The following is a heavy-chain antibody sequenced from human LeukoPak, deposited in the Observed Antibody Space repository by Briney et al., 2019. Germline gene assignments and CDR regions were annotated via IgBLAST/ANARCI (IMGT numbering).Heavy chain of an antibody. CDR3: ARALDYGDYVLLDL. CDR2: IWYDGSNK. J-gene: IGHJ6*04. CDR1: GFTFSSYG. V-gene: IGHV3-33*01. Sequence: PGRSLRLSCAASGFTFSSYGMHWVRQAPGKGLEWVAVIWYDGSNKYYADSVKGRFTISRDNSKNTLYLQMNSLRAEDTAVYYCARALDYGDYVLLDLWGKGTTVTVSS. D-gene: IGHD4-17*01.